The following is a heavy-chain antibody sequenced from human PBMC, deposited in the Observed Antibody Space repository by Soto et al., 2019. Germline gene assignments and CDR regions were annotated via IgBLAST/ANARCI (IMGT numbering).Heavy chain of an antibody. CDR1: GGSISSSNW. D-gene: IGHD5-12*01. J-gene: IGHJ4*02. CDR2: IYHSGST. Sequence: QVQLQESGPGLVKPSGTLSLTCAVSGGSISSSNWWSWVRQPPGKGLEWIGEIYHSGSTNYNPSLQRRVPLSVAKSKNQFSPKLSSVTAADTAVYYCASARDGYNLRYWGQGTLVTVSS. CDR3: ASARDGYNLRY. V-gene: IGHV4-4*02.